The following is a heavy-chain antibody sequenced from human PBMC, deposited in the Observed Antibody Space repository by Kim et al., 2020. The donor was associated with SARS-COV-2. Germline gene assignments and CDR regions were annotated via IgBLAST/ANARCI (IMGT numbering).Heavy chain of an antibody. Sequence: SETLSLTCTVSGGSISSYYWSWIRQPAGKGLEWIGRIYTSGSTNYNPSLKSRVTMSVDTSKNQFSLKLSSVTAADTAVYYCARESEYCSSTSCYFRVYYYYMDVWGKGTTVTVSS. V-gene: IGHV4-4*07. J-gene: IGHJ6*03. CDR3: ARESEYCSSTSCYFRVYYYYMDV. CDR1: GGSISSYY. CDR2: IYTSGST. D-gene: IGHD2-2*01.